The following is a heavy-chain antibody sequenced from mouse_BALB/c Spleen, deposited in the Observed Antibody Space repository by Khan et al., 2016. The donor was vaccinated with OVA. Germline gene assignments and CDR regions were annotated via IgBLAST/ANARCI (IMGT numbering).Heavy chain of an antibody. V-gene: IGHV1-69*02. CDR2: IYPSDSYT. Sequence: QVQLQQSGAELVRPGTSVKLSCKASGYTFTNYWINWVKQRPGQGLEWIGNIYPSDSYTNYNQNFKDKATLTVDKSSSTAYMQLSSPTSEGSAVYYCSRGVGTMAYWGHGTLVTVSA. CDR3: SRGVGTMAY. CDR1: GYTFTNYW. D-gene: IGHD1-3*01. J-gene: IGHJ3*01.